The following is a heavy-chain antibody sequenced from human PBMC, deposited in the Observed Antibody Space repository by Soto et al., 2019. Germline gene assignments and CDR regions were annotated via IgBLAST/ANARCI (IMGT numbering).Heavy chain of an antibody. CDR3: ARTVLRFSVYNWFAP. CDR1: GGSISSYY. Sequence: SETLSLTCTVSGGSISSYYWSWVRQPPGKGLEWIGYIYYSGSTNYNPSLKSRVTISVDTSKNQFSLKLSSVTAADTAVYYCARTVLRFSVYNWFAPWGQGTLVPVSS. J-gene: IGHJ5*02. V-gene: IGHV4-59*08. D-gene: IGHD3-3*01. CDR2: IYYSGST.